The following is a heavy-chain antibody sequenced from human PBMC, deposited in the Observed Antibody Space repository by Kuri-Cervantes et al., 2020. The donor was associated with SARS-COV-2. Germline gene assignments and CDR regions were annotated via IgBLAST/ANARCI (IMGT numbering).Heavy chain of an antibody. Sequence: GGSLRLSCAASGFIFSSYGMHWVRQAPGKGLEWVAFVRSDGSNKHYTDSVKGRFTISRDNSKNTLYLQMNSLRAEDTAVYYCATDLPCSSTSCHQTPVDYWGQGTLVTVSS. CDR1: GFIFSSYG. V-gene: IGHV3-30*02. J-gene: IGHJ4*02. D-gene: IGHD2-2*01. CDR2: VRSDGSNK. CDR3: ATDLPCSSTSCHQTPVDY.